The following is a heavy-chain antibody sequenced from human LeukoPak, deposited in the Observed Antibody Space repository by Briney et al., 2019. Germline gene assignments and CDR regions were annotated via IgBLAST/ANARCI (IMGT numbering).Heavy chain of an antibody. CDR1: GGSFSGYY. Sequence: SETLSLTCAVYGGSFSGYYWSWIRQPPGKGLEWIGEINHRGSTNYNPSLKSRVTISVDTSKNQFSLKLSSVTAADTAVYYCARGHDYGDNWFDPWGKGTLVTVSS. J-gene: IGHJ5*02. V-gene: IGHV4-34*01. D-gene: IGHD4-17*01. CDR3: ARGHDYGDNWFDP. CDR2: INHRGST.